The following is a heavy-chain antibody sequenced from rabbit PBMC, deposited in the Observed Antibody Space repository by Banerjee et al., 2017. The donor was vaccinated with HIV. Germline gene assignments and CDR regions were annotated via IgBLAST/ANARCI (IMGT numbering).Heavy chain of an antibody. Sequence: QSLEESGGDLVKPGASLTLTCTASGFTLSSYYMCWVRQAPGKGLEWIACIYAGNSGSTYYASWVNGRFTISKTSSTTVTLQMTSLTAADTATYFCARDLAGVIGWNFNLWGPGTLVTVS. CDR1: GFTLSSYY. CDR3: ARDLAGVIGWNFNL. J-gene: IGHJ4*01. CDR2: IYAGNSGST. D-gene: IGHD4-1*01. V-gene: IGHV1S40*01.